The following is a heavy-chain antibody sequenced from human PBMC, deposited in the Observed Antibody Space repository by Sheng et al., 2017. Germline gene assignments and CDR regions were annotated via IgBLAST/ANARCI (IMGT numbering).Heavy chain of an antibody. D-gene: IGHD3-16*02. CDR3: ARAIPGEISFLIDY. CDR2: ISYDGGTK. Sequence: QVQLVESGGGVVQPGRSLRLSCEASGFTFSSHAIHWVRQAPGKGLEWVAVISYDGGTKYYADSVRGRFTVSRDNSKNTLYVQMNSLRVEDTAVYYCARAIPGEISFLIDYWGQGTLVTVSS. V-gene: IGHV3-30*01. CDR1: GFTFSSHA. J-gene: IGHJ4*02.